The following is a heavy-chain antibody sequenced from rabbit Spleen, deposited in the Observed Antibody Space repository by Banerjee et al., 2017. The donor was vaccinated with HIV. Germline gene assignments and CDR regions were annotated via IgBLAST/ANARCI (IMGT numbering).Heavy chain of an antibody. CDR3: ARDGSSYYTFEL. J-gene: IGHJ4*01. Sequence: QSLEESGGGLVQPEGSLTLTCTASGFSFTSRYYMCWVRQAPGKGLEWIACIEGGSSAFSYFASWAKGRFTCSKTSSTTVTLQMTSLTAADTATYFCARDGSSYYTFELWGQGTLVTVS. CDR1: GFSFTSRYY. D-gene: IGHD8-1*01. V-gene: IGHV1S40*01. CDR2: IEGGSSAFS.